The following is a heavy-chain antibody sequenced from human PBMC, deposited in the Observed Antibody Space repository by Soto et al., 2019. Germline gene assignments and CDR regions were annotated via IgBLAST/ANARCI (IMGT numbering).Heavy chain of an antibody. J-gene: IGHJ4*02. D-gene: IGHD3-3*01. V-gene: IGHV4-34*01. CDR3: ARVQRDSAFGHFDY. CDR1: GVSFSGYY. Sequence: PSETLSLTCAVYGVSFSGYYWSWIRQPPGKGLEWIGEINHSGSTNYNPSLKSRVTISVDTSKNQFSLKLSSVTAADTAVYYCARVQRDSAFGHFDYWGPGTLVTVSS. CDR2: INHSGST.